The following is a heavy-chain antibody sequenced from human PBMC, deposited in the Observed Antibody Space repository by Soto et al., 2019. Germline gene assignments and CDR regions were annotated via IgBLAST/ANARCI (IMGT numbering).Heavy chain of an antibody. J-gene: IGHJ6*04. CDR2: IKPSGGST. Sequence: ASVKVSCKASGYTFTSYYMHWVRQAPGQGLEWMGIIKPSGGSTSYAQKFQGRVTMTRDTSTSTVYMELSSLRSEDTAVYYCARDHRIYYYYYGMDVWGEGTTVTVSS. CDR3: ARDHRIYYYYYGMDV. V-gene: IGHV1-46*01. CDR1: GYTFTSYY.